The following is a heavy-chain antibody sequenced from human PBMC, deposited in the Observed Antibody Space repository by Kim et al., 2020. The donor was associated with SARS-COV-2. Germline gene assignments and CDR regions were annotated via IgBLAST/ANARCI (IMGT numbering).Heavy chain of an antibody. CDR2: IYYSGST. D-gene: IGHD3-16*02. CDR1: GGSISSYY. J-gene: IGHJ4*02. Sequence: SETLSLTCTVSGGSISSYYWSWIRQPPGKGLEWIGYIYYSGSTNYNPSLKSRVTISVDTSKNQFSLKLSSVTAADTAVYYCARVLTTGDNYDYVWGIYRYIYDYWGQGTLVTVSS. CDR3: ARVLTTGDNYDYVWGIYRYIYDY. V-gene: IGHV4-59*13.